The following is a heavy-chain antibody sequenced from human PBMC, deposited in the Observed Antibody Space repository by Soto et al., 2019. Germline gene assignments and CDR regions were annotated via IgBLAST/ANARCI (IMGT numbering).Heavy chain of an antibody. CDR2: IIPIFGTA. Sequence: QVQLVQSGAEVKKPGSSVKVSCKASGGTFSSYAISWVRQAPGQGLEWMGGIIPIFGTANYAQKFQGRVTMTEDESTSTAYMELSSRRSEDTAVYYCAIGAYCGGDCWIFDYWGQGTLVTVSS. CDR1: GGTFSSYA. V-gene: IGHV1-69*19. CDR3: AIGAYCGGDCWIFDY. D-gene: IGHD2-21*02. J-gene: IGHJ4*02.